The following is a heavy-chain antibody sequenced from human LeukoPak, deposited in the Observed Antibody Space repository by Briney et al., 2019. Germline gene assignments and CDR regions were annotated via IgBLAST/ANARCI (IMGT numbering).Heavy chain of an antibody. D-gene: IGHD6-19*01. CDR2: IKQDGTEK. CDR1: GFTFTTYW. Sequence: GGSLRLSCAASGFTFTTYWMSWVRQAPGKGLEWVANIKQDGTEKYYVDSVKGRFTISRDNAKNSLYLQMNSLRAEDTAVYYCARGLGQWLVDYWGQGTLVTVSS. V-gene: IGHV3-7*03. CDR3: ARGLGQWLVDY. J-gene: IGHJ4*02.